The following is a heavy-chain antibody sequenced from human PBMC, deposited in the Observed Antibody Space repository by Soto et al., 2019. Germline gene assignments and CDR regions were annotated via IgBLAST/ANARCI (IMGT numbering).Heavy chain of an antibody. J-gene: IGHJ6*02. D-gene: IGHD2-15*01. Sequence: QVQLVQSGAEVKKPGASVKVSCKASGYTFTSYGITWVRQAPGQGLEWMGWISTFNGNTNYAQKFQGRGTMTTDTSTSTAYMELRSLRSDDTAKYYCARVTRLGGDYYGMDVWGQGTTVTVSS. CDR2: ISTFNGNT. CDR3: ARVTRLGGDYYGMDV. CDR1: GYTFTSYG. V-gene: IGHV1-18*04.